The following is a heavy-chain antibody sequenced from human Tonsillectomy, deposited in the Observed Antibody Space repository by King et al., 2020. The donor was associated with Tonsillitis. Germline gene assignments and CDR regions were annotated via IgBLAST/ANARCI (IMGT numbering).Heavy chain of an antibody. J-gene: IGHJ5*02. V-gene: IGHV4-30-2*01. CDR1: GGSISSGGYS. Sequence: QLQESGSGLVKPSQTLSLTCAVSGGSISSGGYSWSWIRQPPGKGLEWIGYIYHSGSTYYNPSLKSRVTISVDRSKNQFSLKLSSVTAAGTAVYYWARGVGPAAMYWFDPWGQGTLVTVSS. CDR2: IYHSGST. CDR3: ARGVGPAAMYWFDP. D-gene: IGHD2-2*01.